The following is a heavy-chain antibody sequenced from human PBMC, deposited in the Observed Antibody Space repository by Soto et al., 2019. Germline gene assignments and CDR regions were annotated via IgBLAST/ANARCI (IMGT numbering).Heavy chain of an antibody. J-gene: IGHJ6*02. V-gene: IGHV4-30-2*01. CDR3: ARGRRYSSGVAITDV. D-gene: IGHD6-19*01. Sequence: SETLSLTCAVSGGSISSGGYSWSWIRQPPGKGLEWIGYIYHSGSTYYNPSLKSRVTISVDRSKNQFSLKLSSVTAADTAGYYCARGRRYSSGVAITDVWGQGTTATVSS. CDR1: GGSISSGGYS. CDR2: IYHSGST.